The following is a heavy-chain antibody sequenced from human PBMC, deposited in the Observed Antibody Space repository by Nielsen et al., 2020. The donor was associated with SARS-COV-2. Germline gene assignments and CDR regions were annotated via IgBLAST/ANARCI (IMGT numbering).Heavy chain of an antibody. CDR1: GFTFSSYG. D-gene: IGHD3-3*01. CDR2: IWYDGSNK. Sequence: GGSLRLSCAASGFTFSSYGMHWVRQAPGKGLEWVAVIWYDGSNKYYADSVKGRFTISRDNSKNTLYLQMNSLRAEDTAVYYCAREGTTSIFGVVMYYYYGMDVWGQGTTVTVSS. CDR3: AREGTTSIFGVVMYYYYGMDV. J-gene: IGHJ6*02. V-gene: IGHV3-33*01.